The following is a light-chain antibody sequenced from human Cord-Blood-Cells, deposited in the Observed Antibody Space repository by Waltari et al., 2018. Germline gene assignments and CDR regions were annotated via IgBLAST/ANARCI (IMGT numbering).Light chain of an antibody. J-gene: IGKJ4*01. CDR3: QQSYSTPLT. CDR2: AAS. V-gene: IGKV1-39*01. Sequence: DIQMTQSPSSLSASVGDRVTITCRASQSISSYLNWYQQKPGKLPKLLIYAASSLQSGVPSRFSGSGSGTDFTLTISSLQPEDFATYYCQQSYSTPLTFGGGTKVEIK. CDR1: QSISSY.